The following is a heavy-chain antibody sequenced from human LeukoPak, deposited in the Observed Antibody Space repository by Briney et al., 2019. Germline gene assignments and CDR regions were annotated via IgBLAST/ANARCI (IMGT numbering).Heavy chain of an antibody. V-gene: IGHV5-10-1*01. CDR1: GYSFTSYW. CDR3: ARHGKVAAAGQYYYYYYGMDV. J-gene: IGHJ6*02. D-gene: IGHD6-13*01. CDR2: IDPSDSYT. Sequence: GESLKISCKGSGYSFTSYWISWVRQMPGKGLEWMGRIDPSDSYTNYSPSLQGHVTISADKSISTAYLQWSSLKASDTAMYYCARHGKVAAAGQYYYYYYGMDVWGQGTTVTVSS.